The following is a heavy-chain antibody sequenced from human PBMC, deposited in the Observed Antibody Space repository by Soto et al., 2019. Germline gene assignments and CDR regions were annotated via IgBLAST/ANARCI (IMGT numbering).Heavy chain of an antibody. CDR2: IYHSGST. Sequence: PSETLSLTCAVSGYSISSGYYWGWIRQPPGKGLEWIGSIYHSGSTYYNPSLKSRVTISVDTSKNQFSLKLSSVTAADTAVYYCAAVGARRDYWGQGALVTVSS. D-gene: IGHD1-26*01. CDR3: AAVGARRDY. V-gene: IGHV4-38-2*01. J-gene: IGHJ4*02. CDR1: GYSISSGYY.